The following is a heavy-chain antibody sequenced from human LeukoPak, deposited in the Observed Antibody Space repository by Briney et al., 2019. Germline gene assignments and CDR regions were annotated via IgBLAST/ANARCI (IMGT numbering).Heavy chain of an antibody. CDR2: INHSGST. D-gene: IGHD2-2*01. CDR3: ARGGGVVVVPAASFDY. Sequence: SETLSLTCAVYGGSFSGYYWSWIRQPPGKGLEWLGEINHSGSTNYNPSLKSRVTISVDTSKNQFSLKLSSVTAADTAVYYCARGGGVVVVPAASFDYWGQGTLVTVSS. V-gene: IGHV4-34*01. CDR1: GGSFSGYY. J-gene: IGHJ4*02.